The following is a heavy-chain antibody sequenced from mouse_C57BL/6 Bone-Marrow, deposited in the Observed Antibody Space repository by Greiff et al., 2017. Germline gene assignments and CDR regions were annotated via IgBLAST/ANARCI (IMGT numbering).Heavy chain of an antibody. J-gene: IGHJ3*01. Sequence: QAQLQQSGAELVRPGTSVKVSCKASGYAFTNYLIEWVKQRSGQGLEWIGVINPGSGGTNYNEKFKGKATLTADKSSSTAYMQLSSLTSEDSAVYFCARGGGAWFAYWGQGTLVTVSA. V-gene: IGHV1-54*01. CDR3: ARGGGAWFAY. CDR2: INPGSGGT. CDR1: GYAFTNYL.